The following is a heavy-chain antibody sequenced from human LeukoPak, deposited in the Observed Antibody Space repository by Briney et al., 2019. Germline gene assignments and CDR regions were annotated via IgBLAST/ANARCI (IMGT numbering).Heavy chain of an antibody. CDR2: INPNSGVT. V-gene: IGHV1-2*02. J-gene: IGHJ6*02. Sequence: ASVKVSCKASGYTFTGYYMHWVRQAPGQGLEWMGWINPNSGVTKSAQKFQGRVTMTRDTSISTAYMELSRLTSDDTAVYYCTRDYDRPGWGQGTTVTVSS. CDR1: GYTFTGYY. CDR3: TRDYDRPG. D-gene: IGHD3-9*01.